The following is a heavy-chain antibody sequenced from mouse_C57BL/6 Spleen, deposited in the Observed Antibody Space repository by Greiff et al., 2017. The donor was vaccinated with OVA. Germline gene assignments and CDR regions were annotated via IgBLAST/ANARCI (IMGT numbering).Heavy chain of an antibody. CDR1: GYTFTDYN. D-gene: IGHD3-3*01. CDR2: INPNNGGT. Sequence: VQLQQSGPELVKPGASVKMSCKASGYTFTDYNMHWVKQSHGKSLEWIGYINPNNGGTSYNQKFKGKATLTVNKSSSTAYMARRSLTSEDSAVYYCARGTFYFDYWGQGTTLTVSS. V-gene: IGHV1-22*01. J-gene: IGHJ2*01. CDR3: ARGTFYFDY.